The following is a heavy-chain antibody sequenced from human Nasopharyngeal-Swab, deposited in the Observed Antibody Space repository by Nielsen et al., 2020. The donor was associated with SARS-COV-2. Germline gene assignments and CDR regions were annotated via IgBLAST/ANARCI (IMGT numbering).Heavy chain of an antibody. CDR1: GFTFSSHW. J-gene: IGHJ4*02. V-gene: IGHV3-7*03. CDR3: ARAPKRGSSGYQVVY. CDR2: IQQAGSEK. D-gene: IGHD3-22*01. Sequence: RRSLRLSCAASGFTFSSHWMSWVRQAPGKGLEWVANIQQAGSEKYYVDSVKGRFTISRDNAKNSLYLQMNSLRAEDTAVYYCARAPKRGSSGYQVVYWGQGTLVTVSS.